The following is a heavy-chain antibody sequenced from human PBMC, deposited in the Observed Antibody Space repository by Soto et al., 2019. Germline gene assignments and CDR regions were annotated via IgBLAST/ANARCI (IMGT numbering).Heavy chain of an antibody. CDR3: ASDRLGHGYNDY. D-gene: IGHD5-12*01. CDR2: TYYRSKWYN. J-gene: IGHJ4*02. CDR1: GDSLSSNSAA. Sequence: SQTLSLTCAISGDSLSSNSAAWTWIRQSPSRGLEWLGRTYYRSKWYNNYAVSVKSRITINPDTSKNQFSLQLNSVTPGDTAVYYCASDRLGHGYNDYWGQGTLVTVSS. V-gene: IGHV6-1*01.